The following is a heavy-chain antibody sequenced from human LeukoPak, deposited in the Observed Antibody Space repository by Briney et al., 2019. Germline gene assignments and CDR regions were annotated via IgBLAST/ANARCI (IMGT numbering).Heavy chain of an antibody. CDR2: MNPNSGNT. Sequence: ASVKVSCKASGCTFTSYDINWVRQATGQGLEWMGWMNPNSGNTGYAQKFQGRVSMTRNTSISTAYMELSSLRSEDTAVYYCAKTMNYYDSSGYYYYFDYWGQGTLVTVSS. J-gene: IGHJ4*02. CDR3: AKTMNYYDSSGYYYYFDY. V-gene: IGHV1-8*01. D-gene: IGHD3-22*01. CDR1: GCTFTSYD.